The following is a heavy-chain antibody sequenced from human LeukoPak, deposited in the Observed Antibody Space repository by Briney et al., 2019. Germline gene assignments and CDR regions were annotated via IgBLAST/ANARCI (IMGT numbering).Heavy chain of an antibody. J-gene: IGHJ4*02. CDR2: ISAYNGNT. CDR1: GYTFTGYY. V-gene: IGHV1-18*04. CDR3: AKGPIPGFDY. Sequence: ASVKVSCKASGYTFTGYYMHWVRQAPGQGLEWMGWISAYNGNTNYAQKLQGRVTMTTDTSTSTAYMELRSLRSDDTAVYYCAKGPIPGFDYWGQGALVTVSS.